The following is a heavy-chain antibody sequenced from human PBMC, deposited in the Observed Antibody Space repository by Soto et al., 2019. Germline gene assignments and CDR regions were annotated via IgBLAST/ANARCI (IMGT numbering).Heavy chain of an antibody. J-gene: IGHJ4*02. CDR2: IWYDGSNK. V-gene: IGHV3-33*01. CDR3: ASPGQSDCSGGSCYPAAFDY. CDR1: GFTFSSYG. Sequence: HPGGSLRLSCAASGFTFSSYGMHWVRQAPGKGLEWVAVIWYDGSNKYYADSVKGRFTISRDNSKNTLYLQMNSLRAEDTAVYYCASPGQSDCSGGSCYPAAFDYWGQGTLVTVSS. D-gene: IGHD2-15*01.